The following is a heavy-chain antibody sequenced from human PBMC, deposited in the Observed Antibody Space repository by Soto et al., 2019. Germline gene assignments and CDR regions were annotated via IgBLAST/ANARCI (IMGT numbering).Heavy chain of an antibody. CDR3: ASSSGWFGELLYGPNWFDP. D-gene: IGHD3-10*01. CDR2: INPSGGST. V-gene: IGHV1-46*01. CDR1: GYTFTSYY. Sequence: ASVKVSCKASGYTFTSYYMHWVRQAPGQGLEWMGIINPSGGSTSYAQKFQGRVTMTRDTSTSTVYVELSSLRSEDTAVYYCASSSGWFGELLYGPNWFDPWGQGTLVTVSS. J-gene: IGHJ5*02.